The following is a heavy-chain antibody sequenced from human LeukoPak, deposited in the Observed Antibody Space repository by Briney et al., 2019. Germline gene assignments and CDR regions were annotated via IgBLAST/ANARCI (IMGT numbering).Heavy chain of an antibody. CDR2: IYYSGST. D-gene: IGHD6-13*01. Sequence: SETLSLTCTVSGGSIRSSSYYWGWIRQPPGKGLEWIGSIYYSGSTYYNPSLKSRVTISVDTSKNQFSLKLSSVTAADTAVYYCARQGIAAAGTGDWFDPWGQGTLVTVSS. V-gene: IGHV4-39*01. CDR1: GGSIRSSSYY. J-gene: IGHJ5*02. CDR3: ARQGIAAAGTGDWFDP.